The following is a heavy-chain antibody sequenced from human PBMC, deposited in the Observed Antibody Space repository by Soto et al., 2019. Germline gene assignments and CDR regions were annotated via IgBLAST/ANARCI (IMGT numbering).Heavy chain of an antibody. CDR1: GVSFSGYY. J-gene: IGHJ6*02. D-gene: IGHD4-17*01. CDR2: INHSGST. CDR3: ASSISVTTGYYYYGMDV. V-gene: IGHV4-34*01. Sequence: PSETLSLTCAVYGVSFSGYYWSWIRQPPGKGLEWIGEINHSGSTNYNPSLKSRVTISVDTSKNQFSLKLSSVTAADTAVYYCASSISVTTGYYYYGMDVWGQGTTVTVSS.